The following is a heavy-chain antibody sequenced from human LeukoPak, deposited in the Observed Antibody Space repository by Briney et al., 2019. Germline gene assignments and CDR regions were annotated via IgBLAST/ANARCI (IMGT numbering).Heavy chain of an antibody. V-gene: IGHV3-48*03. Sequence: GGSLRLSCAASGFTFSSYEMNWVRQAPGKGLEWVSYISSSGSTIYYADSVKGRFTISRDNAKNSLYLQMNSLRAEDTAVFYCARDHVRWGANWFDPWGQGTLVTVSS. CDR3: ARDHVRWGANWFDP. J-gene: IGHJ5*02. CDR2: ISSSGSTI. CDR1: GFTFSSYE. D-gene: IGHD1-26*01.